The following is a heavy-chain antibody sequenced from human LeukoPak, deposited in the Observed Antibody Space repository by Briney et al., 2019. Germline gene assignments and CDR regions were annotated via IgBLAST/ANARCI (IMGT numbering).Heavy chain of an antibody. CDR2: MYTSGTT. J-gene: IGHJ6*03. V-gene: IGHV4-4*09. CDR1: GGSISSYY. D-gene: IGHD3-10*01. Sequence: SETLSLTCTVSGGSISSYYWSWIRQPPGKGLEWIGHMYTSGTTNYNPSLKSRVTMSVDTSKKQFSLKLISVTAADTAVYYCARHARFGEFHYYYYMDVWGKGTTVTVS. CDR3: ARHARFGEFHYYYYMDV.